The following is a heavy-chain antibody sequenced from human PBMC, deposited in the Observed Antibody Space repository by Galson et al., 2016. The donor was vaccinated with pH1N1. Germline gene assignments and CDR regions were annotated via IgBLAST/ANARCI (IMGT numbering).Heavy chain of an antibody. CDR1: GYTFITYY. J-gene: IGHJ4*02. Sequence: SVKVSCKASGYTFITYYIHWVRQAPGQGLEWLGIINPSGVSTTYAQKFQGRVTMTRDTSTSTVYMDLSSLRSEDTAVYYCASRSSGQLHFDYWGQGTLVTVSS. CDR3: ASRSSGQLHFDY. D-gene: IGHD3-22*01. V-gene: IGHV1-46*01. CDR2: INPSGVST.